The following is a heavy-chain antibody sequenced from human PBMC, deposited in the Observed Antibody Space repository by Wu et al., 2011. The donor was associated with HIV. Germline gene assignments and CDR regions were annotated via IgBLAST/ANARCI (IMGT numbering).Heavy chain of an antibody. D-gene: IGHD6-13*01. CDR2: INPSGGNP. CDR1: GYTITGYY. Sequence: QVQLVQSGAEVKKPGASVKVSCKASGYTITGYYIHWVRQAPGQGLEWMGWINPSGGNPSYTQKFRGRVTMTSDTSTSTVYMELSSLKSDDTAVYYCARPSMAAVVDAFAIWGQGTMVTVSS. V-gene: IGHV1-46*01. J-gene: IGHJ3*02. CDR3: ARPSMAAVVDAFAI.